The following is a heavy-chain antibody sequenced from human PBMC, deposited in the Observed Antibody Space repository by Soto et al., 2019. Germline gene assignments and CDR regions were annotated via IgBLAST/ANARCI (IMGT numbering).Heavy chain of an antibody. CDR2: ISYDGSNK. CDR1: GFTFSSYG. Sequence: QVQLVESGGGVVQPGRSLRLSCAASGFTFSSYGMHWVRQAPGKGLEWVAVISYDGSNKYYADSVKGRFTISRDNSKNTLYLQMNSLRAEDTAVYYCAKARGWVGATRGGYFDYRGQGTLVTVSS. D-gene: IGHD1-26*01. J-gene: IGHJ4*02. CDR3: AKARGWVGATRGGYFDY. V-gene: IGHV3-30*18.